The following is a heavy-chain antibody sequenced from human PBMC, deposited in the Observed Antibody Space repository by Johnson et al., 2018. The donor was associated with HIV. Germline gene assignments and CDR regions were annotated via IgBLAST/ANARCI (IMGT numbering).Heavy chain of an antibody. D-gene: IGHD1-26*01. CDR1: GFSVSSKY. V-gene: IGHV3-66*01. J-gene: IGHJ3*02. Sequence: VQLVESGGGLVQPGGSLRLSCAASGFSVSSKYMSWVRQAPGKGLEWVSVIYSGGSTFYADSVKGRFTISRDNSGNTLYLQMDSLRVEDTAVYYCASLGGSYSLDIWGQGTMVTVSS. CDR3: ASLGGSYSLDI. CDR2: IYSGGST.